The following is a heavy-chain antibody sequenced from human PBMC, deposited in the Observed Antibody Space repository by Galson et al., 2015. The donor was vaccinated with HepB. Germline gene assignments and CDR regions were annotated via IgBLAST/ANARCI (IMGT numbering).Heavy chain of an antibody. J-gene: IGHJ5*02. Sequence: SVKVSCKASGYTFTSYAMNWVRQAPGQGLEWMGWINTNTGNPTYAQGFTGRFVFSLDTSVSTAYLHISSLKAEDTAVYYCARDITVTTILPNWFDPLGQGTLFTVSS. CDR2: INTNTGNP. CDR3: ARDITVTTILPNWFDP. D-gene: IGHD4-11*01. CDR1: GYTFTSYA. V-gene: IGHV7-4-1*02.